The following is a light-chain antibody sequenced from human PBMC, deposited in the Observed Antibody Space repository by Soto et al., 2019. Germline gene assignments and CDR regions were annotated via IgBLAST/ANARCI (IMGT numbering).Light chain of an antibody. CDR1: SSDVGGYSY. J-gene: IGLJ1*01. CDR3: CSFAGSYTLYV. V-gene: IGLV2-11*01. Sequence: QAVLXQPRSVSGSPVQSVTISCTGTSSDVGGYSYVSWFQQHPGKAPKLMIYDVSKRPSGVPDRFSGSKSGNTASLTISGLQAEDEADYYCCSFAGSYTLYVFGTGTKVTVL. CDR2: DVS.